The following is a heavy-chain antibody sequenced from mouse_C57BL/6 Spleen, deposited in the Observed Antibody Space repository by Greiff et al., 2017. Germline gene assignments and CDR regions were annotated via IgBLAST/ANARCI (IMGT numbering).Heavy chain of an antibody. CDR2: IDPEDGET. J-gene: IGHJ1*03. CDR3: ARSDGSSYWYFDV. Sequence: VQLQQSGAELVKPGASVKLSCTASGFNITDYYMHWVKQRTEQGLEWIGRIDPEDGETKYAPKFQGKATITADTSSNTAYLQLSSLTSEDTAVYYGARSDGSSYWYFDVWGTGTTVTVSS. D-gene: IGHD1-1*01. V-gene: IGHV14-2*01. CDR1: GFNITDYY.